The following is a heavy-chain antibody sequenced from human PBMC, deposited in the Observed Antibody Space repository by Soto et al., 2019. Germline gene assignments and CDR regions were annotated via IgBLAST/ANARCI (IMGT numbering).Heavy chain of an antibody. V-gene: IGHV4-31*01. Sequence: QVQLQESGPGLVKPSQTLSLTCTVSGGSISSGGYYWSWIRQHPGKALEWIGYISYSGSTYYNPSLKSLLTISVDTSKNRCSLKLSSVTAADTAVYYCARAPPAVVLRDAFDVWGQGTVVTVSS. D-gene: IGHD2-15*01. CDR3: ARAPPAVVLRDAFDV. CDR2: ISYSGST. CDR1: GGSISSGGYY. J-gene: IGHJ3*01.